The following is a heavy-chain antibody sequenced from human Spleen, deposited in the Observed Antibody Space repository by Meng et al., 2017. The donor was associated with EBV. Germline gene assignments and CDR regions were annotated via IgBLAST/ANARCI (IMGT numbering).Heavy chain of an antibody. CDR2: VYPSGNT. CDR3: ARVGSDYANFQV. D-gene: IGHD2-8*01. J-gene: IGHJ1*01. CDR1: GGSVSSPNW. V-gene: IGHV4-4*02. Sequence: QVHLQGSGPGLANPSCTLSLTVAVSGGSVSSPNWWSWVRQPPGKGLEWIGEVYPSGNTNYNPSLKSRVTISVDKSKNQFSMNLSSVTAADTAIYYCARVGSDYANFQVWGPGTLVTVSS.